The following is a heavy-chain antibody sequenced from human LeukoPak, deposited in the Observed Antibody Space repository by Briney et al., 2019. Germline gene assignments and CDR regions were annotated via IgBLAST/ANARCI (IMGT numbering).Heavy chain of an antibody. CDR3: ATRGYTSGWYSFGY. CDR2: IIGSGSST. J-gene: IGHJ4*02. V-gene: IGHV3-23*01. CDR1: GFTFSSYA. D-gene: IGHD6-19*01. Sequence: GGSRRLSCAVSGFTFSSYAMSWVRQAPGKWLGWVSTIIGSGSSTSYADSVKGRFTISRDNSKNTLYLQMNSLRAEDTALYYCATRGYTSGWYSFGYWGQGTLVTVSS.